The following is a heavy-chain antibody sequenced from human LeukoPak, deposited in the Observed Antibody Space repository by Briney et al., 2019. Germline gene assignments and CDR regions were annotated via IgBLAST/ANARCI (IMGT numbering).Heavy chain of an antibody. D-gene: IGHD6-13*01. CDR2: INTDGTNT. J-gene: IGHJ4*02. CDR1: GLTFSSYW. Sequence: PGGSLRLSCAASGLTFSSYWMHWVRQAPGKGLVWVSFINTDGTNTRYADSVKGRFTISKDNAKNTLYLQMNSLRAEDTAVYYCASPMGLRPLAAAGPGPFDYWGQGTLVTVSS. CDR3: ASPMGLRPLAAAGPGPFDY. V-gene: IGHV3-74*01.